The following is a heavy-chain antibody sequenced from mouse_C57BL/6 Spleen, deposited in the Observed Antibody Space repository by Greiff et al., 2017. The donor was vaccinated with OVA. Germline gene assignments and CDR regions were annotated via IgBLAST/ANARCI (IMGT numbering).Heavy chain of an antibody. V-gene: IGHV14-3*01. CDR3: ARSLYYGSWFAY. CDR2: IDPANGNT. CDR1: GFNIKNPY. J-gene: IGHJ3*01. Sequence: VQLQQSVAELVRPGASVKLSCTASGFNIKNPYMHWVKQRPEQGLEWIGRIDPANGNTKYAPKFQGKATITADTSSNTAYLQLSSLTSEDTAIYYCARSLYYGSWFAYWGQGTLVTVSA. D-gene: IGHD1-1*01.